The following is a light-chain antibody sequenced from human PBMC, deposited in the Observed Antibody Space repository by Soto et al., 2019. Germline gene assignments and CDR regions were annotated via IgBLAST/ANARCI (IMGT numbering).Light chain of an antibody. CDR1: SSDVGNYNL. V-gene: IGLV2-23*01. J-gene: IGLJ3*02. CDR2: EGS. Sequence: QSALTQPASVSGSPGQSITIFCTGTSSDVGNYNLVSWYQHHPGKAPKLMIFEGSKRPSGVSNRFSGSKSGNTASLTISGLQAEDEADDYCCSFPGSGTLVFGGGTKLTVL. CDR3: CSFPGSGTLV.